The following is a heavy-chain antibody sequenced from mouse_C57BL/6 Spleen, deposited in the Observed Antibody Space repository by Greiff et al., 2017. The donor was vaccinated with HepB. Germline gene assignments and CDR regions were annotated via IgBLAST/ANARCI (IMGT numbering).Heavy chain of an antibody. CDR3: ARSQPNFDY. Sequence: QVQLQQPGAELVRPGSSVKLSCKASGYTFTSYWMHWVKQRPIQGLEWIGNIDPSDCETHYNQKFKDKATLTVDKSSSTAYMQLSSLTSEDSAVYYCARSQPNFDYWGQGTTLTVSS. CDR1: GYTFTSYW. V-gene: IGHV1-52*01. CDR2: IDPSDCET. J-gene: IGHJ2*01. D-gene: IGHD3-2*02.